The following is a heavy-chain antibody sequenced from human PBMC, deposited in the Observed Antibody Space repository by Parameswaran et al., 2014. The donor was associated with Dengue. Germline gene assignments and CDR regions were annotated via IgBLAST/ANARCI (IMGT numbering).Heavy chain of an antibody. Sequence: VRQMPGKGLEWVANIKQDGSEKYYVDSVKGRFTISRDNAKNSLYLQMNSLRAEDTAVYYCARGRGYCSSTSCYAGGYYYYGMDVWGQGTTVTVSS. CDR2: IKQDGSEK. J-gene: IGHJ6*02. CDR3: ARGRGYCSSTSCYAGGYYYYGMDV. D-gene: IGHD2-2*01. V-gene: IGHV3-7*02.